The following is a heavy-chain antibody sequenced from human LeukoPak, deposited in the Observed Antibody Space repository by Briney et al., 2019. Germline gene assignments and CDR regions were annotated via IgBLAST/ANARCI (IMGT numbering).Heavy chain of an antibody. V-gene: IGHV3-20*04. CDR3: ARLGYCSGGSCYFDY. CDR2: VNWNGGST. D-gene: IGHD2-15*01. J-gene: IGHJ4*02. Sequence: GGSLRLYWAASGFTLDDYGMRSVRQARGKGMEWVSGVNWNGGSTGYADSVKGRFTNSRDNAKNSLYLQMNSLRAEDTALYYCARLGYCSGGSCYFDYWGQGTLVTVSS. CDR1: GFTLDDYG.